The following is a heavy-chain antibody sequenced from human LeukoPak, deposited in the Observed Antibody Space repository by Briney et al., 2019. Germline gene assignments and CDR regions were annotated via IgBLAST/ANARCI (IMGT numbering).Heavy chain of an antibody. Sequence: SETLSLTCAVYGGSFNGYYWSWIRQPPGKGLEWIGEINHSGSTNYNPSLKSRVTISVDTSKNQFSLKLSSVTAADTAVYYCAIGRLVATTFDYWGQGTLVTVSS. D-gene: IGHD5-12*01. CDR3: AIGRLVATTFDY. CDR1: GGSFNGYY. J-gene: IGHJ4*02. CDR2: INHSGST. V-gene: IGHV4-34*01.